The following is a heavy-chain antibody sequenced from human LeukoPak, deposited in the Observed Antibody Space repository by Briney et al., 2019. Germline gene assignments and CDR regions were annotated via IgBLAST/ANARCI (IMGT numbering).Heavy chain of an antibody. CDR1: GFTFSSYA. J-gene: IGHJ4*02. D-gene: IGHD1-26*01. CDR3: AKDLPSARWELLFDF. Sequence: PGGSLRLSCAASGFTFSSYAMSWVRQAPGKGLEWVSSLSASAGTAYYADSVKGRFTISRDTSKNTLYLQMNSLRGEDTAIYYCAKDLPSARWELLFDFWGPGTLVTVSS. V-gene: IGHV3-23*01. CDR2: LSASAGTA.